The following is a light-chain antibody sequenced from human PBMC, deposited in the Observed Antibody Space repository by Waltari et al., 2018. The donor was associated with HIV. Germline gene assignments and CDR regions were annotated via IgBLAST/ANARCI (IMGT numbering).Light chain of an antibody. V-gene: IGLV3-1*01. Sequence: SYEPTQPPSMSVSPGQTANTTCSGDKLGAKFLCWHQHNPGQSPVLLIPQQHRRPSGIPERFSGSTAGNTATLTISGTQALDEADYYCQAWDVSTEVFGGGTKLTVL. CDR2: QQH. CDR3: QAWDVSTEV. CDR1: KLGAKF. J-gene: IGLJ3*02.